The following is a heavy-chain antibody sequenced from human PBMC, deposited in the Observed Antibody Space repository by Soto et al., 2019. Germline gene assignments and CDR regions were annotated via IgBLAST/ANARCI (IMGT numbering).Heavy chain of an antibody. CDR3: ARGGVSTFNWFDP. D-gene: IGHD2-8*02. J-gene: IGHJ5*02. CDR2: LYYSGNT. CDR1: GGSISSFNYF. Sequence: QLQLQESRPGLVKPSETLSLTCTVSGGSISSFNYFWGWIRQPPGKGLEWIGSLYYSGNTYYNPSLQSRVTISVDTSKKQCTLTLRSVTAADTAVYYCARGGVSTFNWFDPWGQGTLVTVSP. V-gene: IGHV4-39*01.